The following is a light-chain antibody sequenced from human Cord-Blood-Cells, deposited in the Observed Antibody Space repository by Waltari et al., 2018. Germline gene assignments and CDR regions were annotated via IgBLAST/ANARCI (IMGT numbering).Light chain of an antibody. CDR2: GAS. CDR3: QQYNNWPYT. V-gene: IGKV3-15*01. J-gene: IGKJ2*01. Sequence: EIVLTQSLATLAVSPGESATLSCSASQSVSSKLAWYQKKPGQAPRLLIYGASTRATGIPARFSGSGSGTEFTLTISSLQSEDFAVYYCQQYNNWPYTFGQGTKLEIK. CDR1: QSVSSK.